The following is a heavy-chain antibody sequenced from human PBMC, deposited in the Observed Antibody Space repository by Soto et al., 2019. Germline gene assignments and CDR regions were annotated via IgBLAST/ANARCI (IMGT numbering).Heavy chain of an antibody. CDR3: AIRTYSTGWYYLDL. D-gene: IGHD6-25*01. Sequence: EVQMLESGGGLVQPGGSLRLSCTGSGFTFSSYGMSWVRQAPGKGLEWVSDISGGGPPTYYADSVRGRFTISRDNSKNTLYLQMNSLRAEDTAVYYCAIRTYSTGWYYLDLWGRGTLVTVSA. V-gene: IGHV3-23*01. CDR1: GFTFSSYG. J-gene: IGHJ4*02. CDR2: ISGGGPPT.